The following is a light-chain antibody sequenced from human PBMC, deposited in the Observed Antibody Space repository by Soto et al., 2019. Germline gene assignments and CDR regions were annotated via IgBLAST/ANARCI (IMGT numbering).Light chain of an antibody. V-gene: IGLV2-14*03. CDR1: SSDVGDYYY. CDR2: GVN. Sequence: QSVLTQPASVSGSPGQSITISCSGTSSDVGDYYYVSWYQQQPGKAPKLLIYGVNDRPSGVSHRFAGSRSASTASLTISVRQAEDEDYYCCSSYASSSTLVFGGGTKLTVL. J-gene: IGLJ2*01. CDR3: SSYASSSTLV.